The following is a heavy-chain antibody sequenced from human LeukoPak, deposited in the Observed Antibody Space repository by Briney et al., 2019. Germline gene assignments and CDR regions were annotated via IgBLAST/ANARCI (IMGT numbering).Heavy chain of an antibody. V-gene: IGHV3-53*01. CDR3: AKHRFESGGYHSTD. D-gene: IGHD3-22*01. J-gene: IGHJ4*02. CDR2: IYGGGNI. Sequence: AGGSLRLSCAASGFTVSSNYMNWVRQAPGKGLEWVSVIYGGGNIYYADSVKGRFTISRDNSKNTLYLQMNSLRAEDTAVYYCAKHRFESGGYHSTDWGQGTLVTVSS. CDR1: GFTVSSNY.